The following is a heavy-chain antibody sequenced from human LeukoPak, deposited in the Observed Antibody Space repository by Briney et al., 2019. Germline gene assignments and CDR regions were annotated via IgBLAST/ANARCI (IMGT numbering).Heavy chain of an antibody. V-gene: IGHV4-59*01. D-gene: IGHD7-27*01. J-gene: IGHJ4*02. CDR1: GGSISSYY. CDR3: ARSELGPTSYFDY. Sequence: SETLSLTCTVSGGSISSYYWSWIRQPPGKGLEWIGYIYYSGSTNYNPSLKSRVTISVDTSKNQFSLELSSVTAADTAVYYCARSELGPTSYFDYWGQGTLVTVSS. CDR2: IYYSGST.